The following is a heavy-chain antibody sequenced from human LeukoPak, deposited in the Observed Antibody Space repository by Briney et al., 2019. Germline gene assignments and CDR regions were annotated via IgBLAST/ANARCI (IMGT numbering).Heavy chain of an antibody. CDR1: GFTFSSYA. Sequence: GGYLRLSCAASGFTFSSYAMRWVRQAPGKGLEWVSAISGSGGSTYYADSVKGRFTISRDNSKNTLYLQMNSLRAEDTAVYYCARDYGDYAFFDYWGQGTLVTVSS. J-gene: IGHJ4*02. V-gene: IGHV3-23*01. D-gene: IGHD4-17*01. CDR3: ARDYGDYAFFDY. CDR2: ISGSGGST.